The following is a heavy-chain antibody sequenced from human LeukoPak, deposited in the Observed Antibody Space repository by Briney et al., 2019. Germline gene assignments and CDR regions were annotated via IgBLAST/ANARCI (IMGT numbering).Heavy chain of an antibody. Sequence: GGSLRPSCAASGFTFSSYWMSWVRQAPGKGLEWVANIKQDGSEKYYVDSVRGRFTISRDNAKNSLYLQMNSLRAEDTAVYYCARALISDRISGGDAFDIWGQGTMVTVSS. D-gene: IGHD6-19*01. J-gene: IGHJ3*02. CDR3: ARALISDRISGGDAFDI. V-gene: IGHV3-7*01. CDR2: IKQDGSEK. CDR1: GFTFSSYW.